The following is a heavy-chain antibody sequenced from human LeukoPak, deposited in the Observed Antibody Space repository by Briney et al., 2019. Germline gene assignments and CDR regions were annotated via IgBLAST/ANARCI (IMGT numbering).Heavy chain of an antibody. J-gene: IGHJ5*02. Sequence: GGSLRLSCAGSGFTFSSNSMTWVRQAPGKRLEWVSSISTSSSYIDYADSVKGRFTISRDNAKNSLYLEMNSLRVDDTAVYYCARGSSNIAGRDNWFDPWGQGTLVTVSS. CDR3: ARGSSNIAGRDNWFDP. D-gene: IGHD6-6*01. V-gene: IGHV3-21*01. CDR2: ISTSSSYI. CDR1: GFTFSSNS.